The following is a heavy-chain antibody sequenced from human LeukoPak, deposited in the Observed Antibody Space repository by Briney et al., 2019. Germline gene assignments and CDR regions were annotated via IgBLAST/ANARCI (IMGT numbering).Heavy chain of an antibody. D-gene: IGHD6-13*01. V-gene: IGHV1-8*03. Sequence: ASVKVSCKASGYTFTNYDINWVRQATGQGLEWMGWMNPDSGNTGYAQKFQGRVTITRNTSISTAYMELSSLRSEDTAMYYCARGGLRQQLVQAMDVWGKGTTVTVSS. CDR3: ARGGLRQQLVQAMDV. J-gene: IGHJ6*04. CDR1: GYTFTNYD. CDR2: MNPDSGNT.